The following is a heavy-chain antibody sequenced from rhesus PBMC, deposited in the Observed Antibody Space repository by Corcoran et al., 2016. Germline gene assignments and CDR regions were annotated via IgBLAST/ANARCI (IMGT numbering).Heavy chain of an antibody. CDR1: GASISSNY. J-gene: IGHJ4*01. V-gene: IGHV4-165*01. D-gene: IGHD3-3*01. Sequence: QVQLQESGPGLVKPSETLPLTCAVSGASISSNYWSWIRLPPGEGLEWIGYIGGGSGNTYTHPALKSRVTFSTDPSKNQFSLKLSSVTAADTAVYYCARFTGYYPNFDYWGQGVLVTVSS. CDR3: ARFTGYYPNFDY. CDR2: IGGGSGNT.